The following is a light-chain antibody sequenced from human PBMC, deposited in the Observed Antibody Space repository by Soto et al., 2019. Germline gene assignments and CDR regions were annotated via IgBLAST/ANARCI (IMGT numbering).Light chain of an antibody. CDR2: DVS. V-gene: IGLV2-14*03. Sequence: QSALTQPASVSGSPGQLITISCTGTSSDVGNYNYVSWYQHHPGKAPKLMIYDVSNRPSGVSNRFSGSKSGNTASLTISGLQAEDEADYYCSSYTSSSTPCVFGTGTKVTVL. CDR1: SSDVGNYNY. CDR3: SSYTSSSTPCV. J-gene: IGLJ1*01.